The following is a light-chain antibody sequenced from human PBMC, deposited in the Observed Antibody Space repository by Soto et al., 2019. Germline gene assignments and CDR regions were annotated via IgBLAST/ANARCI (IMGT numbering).Light chain of an antibody. Sequence: EIQMTQSPSSLSASVGDRVTTTCRASLNIINYLNWYQHKPGKALELLIYGASNLQTGAPSRFTGSGSGTDFTLTISSLQPEDSATYYCQQTYSTPLTFGGGTKVEI. CDR1: LNIINY. CDR2: GAS. V-gene: IGKV1-39*01. CDR3: QQTYSTPLT. J-gene: IGKJ4*01.